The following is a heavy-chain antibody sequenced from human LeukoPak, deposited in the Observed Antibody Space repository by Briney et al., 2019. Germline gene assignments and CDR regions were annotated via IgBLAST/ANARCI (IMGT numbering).Heavy chain of an antibody. V-gene: IGHV3-33*01. CDR1: GFTFSSYG. Sequence: PGRGLRLCCAAHGFTFSSYGMPSVRQAPAKGLGMEAVIWYDGSNNYYADSVKRRFTISSDNSKNPVYLQMDSLRAEHTSVYYCARDYLCNRHCSGGSCYSAYGMDVWGQGTTVTVSS. D-gene: IGHD2-15*01. J-gene: IGHJ6*02. CDR2: IWYDGSNN. CDR3: ARDYLCNRHCSGGSCYSAYGMDV.